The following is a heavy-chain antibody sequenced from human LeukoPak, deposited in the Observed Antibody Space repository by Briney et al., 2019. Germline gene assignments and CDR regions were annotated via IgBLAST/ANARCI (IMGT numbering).Heavy chain of an antibody. V-gene: IGHV4-4*02. Sequence: SGTLSLTCAVSGGSISSSNWWSWVRQPPGKGLEWIGEIYHSGSTNYNPSLKSRVTISVDKSKNQFSLKLSSVTAADTAVYYCARRLGSGSYYRRRGYWYFDLWGRGTLVTVSS. J-gene: IGHJ2*01. CDR3: ARRLGSGSYYRRRGYWYFDL. D-gene: IGHD3-10*01. CDR1: GGSISSSNW. CDR2: IYHSGST.